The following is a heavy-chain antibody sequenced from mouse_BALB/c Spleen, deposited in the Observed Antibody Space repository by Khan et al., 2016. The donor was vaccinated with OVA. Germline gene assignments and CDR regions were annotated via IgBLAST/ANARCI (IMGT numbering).Heavy chain of an antibody. D-gene: IGHD1-1*01. CDR2: ISPGSGSA. CDR1: GYTFTSYW. V-gene: IGHV1S41*01. CDR3: ARSNYYGRSPYAMDY. J-gene: IGHJ4*01. Sequence: DLVKPGASVKLSCKASGYTFTSYWINWIKQRPGQGLEWVGQISPGSGSAYYNEVFKGKATLTIDTSSTTAYIQLSSLSSEDSAVYFCARSNYYGRSPYAMDYWGPGTSVTVSS.